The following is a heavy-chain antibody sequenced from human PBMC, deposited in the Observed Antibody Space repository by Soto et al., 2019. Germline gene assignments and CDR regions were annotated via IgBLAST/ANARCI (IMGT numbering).Heavy chain of an antibody. CDR3: ARDLAAGDH. D-gene: IGHD6-13*01. CDR2: INPASGST. CDR1: GYTFTHYY. J-gene: IGHJ4*02. V-gene: IGHV1-46*01. Sequence: QVQLVQSGAEVKKPGASVKLSCRTSGYTFTHYYIHWVRQAPGQGLEWLGIINPASGSTNYAQDFQGRVTLIMDTSTTTVYMDLSGLRAEDTVIFYWARDLAAGDHWGQGTLVTVSS.